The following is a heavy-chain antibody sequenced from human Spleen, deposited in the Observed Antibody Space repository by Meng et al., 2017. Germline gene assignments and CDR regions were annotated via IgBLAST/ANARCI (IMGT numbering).Heavy chain of an antibody. CDR3: TVYTNGHM. J-gene: IGHJ3*02. CDR2: IVTKTKNYAT. Sequence: GGSLRLSCAASGSIISGSDIHWVRQASGKGLEWVGRIVTKTKNYATAYAASVKGRFTISRDDSENTGYLQMNSLRSEDTALYYCTVYTNGHMWGRGTMVTVSS. CDR1: GSIISGSD. D-gene: IGHD1-1*01. V-gene: IGHV3-73*01.